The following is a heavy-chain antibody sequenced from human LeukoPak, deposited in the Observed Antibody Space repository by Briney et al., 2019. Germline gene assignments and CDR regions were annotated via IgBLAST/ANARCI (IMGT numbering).Heavy chain of an antibody. CDR2: MSAYNGNT. Sequence: ASVKVSCNASGYTFTSYGISWVRQAPGQGLRGLGWMSAYNGNTNYAQKLQGRVTITTDKSTSTAYMQMSSLRSDDTAVYYCAREHDCGPWFDPWDQGTLVTVSS. V-gene: IGHV1-18*01. D-gene: IGHD2-21*02. CDR3: AREHDCGPWFDP. CDR1: GYTFTSYG. J-gene: IGHJ5*02.